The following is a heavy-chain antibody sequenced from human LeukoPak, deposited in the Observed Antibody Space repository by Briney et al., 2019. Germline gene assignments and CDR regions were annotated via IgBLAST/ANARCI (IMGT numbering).Heavy chain of an antibody. CDR2: IYYSGTT. Sequence: SETLSLTCTVSGGSISSRSYYWGWIRQPPGKGLEWIGSIYYSGTTYYNPSLKSRVSISVDTSKNQFSLKLSSVTAADTAVYYCARSTDSRRGYSYSDWSQGTLVTVSS. J-gene: IGHJ4*02. CDR3: ARSTDSRRGYSYSD. D-gene: IGHD5-18*01. CDR1: GGSISSRSYY. V-gene: IGHV4-39*01.